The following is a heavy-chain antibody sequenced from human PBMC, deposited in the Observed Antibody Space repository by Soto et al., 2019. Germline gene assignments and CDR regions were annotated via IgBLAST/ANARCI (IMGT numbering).Heavy chain of an antibody. V-gene: IGHV3-23*01. CDR2: ISGSGGST. J-gene: IGHJ5*02. Sequence: LRLSCAASGFTFSSYAMSWVRQAPGKGLEWGSAISGSGGSTYYADSVKGRFTISRDNSKNPLYLQMNSLRAEDTAVYYCAKAGSGWYLNWFDPWGQGTLVTVSS. CDR3: AKAGSGWYLNWFDP. D-gene: IGHD6-19*01. CDR1: GFTFSSYA.